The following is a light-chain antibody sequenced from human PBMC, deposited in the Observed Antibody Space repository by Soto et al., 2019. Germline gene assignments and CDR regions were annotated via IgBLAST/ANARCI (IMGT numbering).Light chain of an antibody. J-gene: IGLJ1*01. Sequence: QSALTQPPSASGSPGQSVTISCTGTSSDIGAYIYVSWYQQHPGKAPKLMISEVSRRPSGVPERFSSSKSGNTASLTVSGLQADDEAHYYCSSYAGSNNFVFGTGTKLTVL. CDR2: EVS. CDR1: SSDIGAYIY. CDR3: SSYAGSNNFV. V-gene: IGLV2-8*01.